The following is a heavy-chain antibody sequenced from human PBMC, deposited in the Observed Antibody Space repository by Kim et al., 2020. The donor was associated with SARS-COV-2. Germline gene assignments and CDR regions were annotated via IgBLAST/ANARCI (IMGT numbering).Heavy chain of an antibody. V-gene: IGHV3-74*01. CDR3: ARSSSTSCPCYYMDV. Sequence: GGSLSLSCAASGFTFSTSWMYWVRQAPGKGLVWVARINSDGSSTNYADSVKGRFTISRDNAKNTLYLQMNSLRAEDTAVYYCARSSSTSCPCYYMDVWGKGTTVTVSS. CDR2: INSDGSST. J-gene: IGHJ6*03. CDR1: GFTFSTSW. D-gene: IGHD2-2*01.